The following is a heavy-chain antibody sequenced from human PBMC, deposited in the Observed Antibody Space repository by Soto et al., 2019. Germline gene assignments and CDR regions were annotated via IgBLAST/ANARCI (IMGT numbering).Heavy chain of an antibody. V-gene: IGHV4-4*02. Sequence: SETLSLTCAVSGGSISSSNWWSWVRQPPGKGLEWIGEIYHSGNTYYNPSLKSRVTISVDKSKNQFSLKLSSVTAADTAVYYCARHTPAISISDHWGQGTLVTVSS. D-gene: IGHD2-15*01. J-gene: IGHJ4*02. CDR3: ARHTPAISISDH. CDR1: GGSISSSNW. CDR2: IYHSGNT.